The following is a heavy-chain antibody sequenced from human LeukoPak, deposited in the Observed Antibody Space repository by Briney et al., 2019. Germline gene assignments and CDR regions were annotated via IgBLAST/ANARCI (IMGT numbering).Heavy chain of an antibody. V-gene: IGHV3-33*01. D-gene: IGHD6-19*01. CDR1: GFTFSSYG. CDR2: IWYDGRNK. CDR3: AGDSSEQWLVREGYWFDP. Sequence: GGSLRLSCAASGFTFSSYGMHWVRQAPGKGLEWVAVIWYDGRNKYYADSVKGRFTISRDNSKNTLYLQMNSLRAEDTAVYYCAGDSSEQWLVREGYWFDPWGQGTLVTVSS. J-gene: IGHJ5*02.